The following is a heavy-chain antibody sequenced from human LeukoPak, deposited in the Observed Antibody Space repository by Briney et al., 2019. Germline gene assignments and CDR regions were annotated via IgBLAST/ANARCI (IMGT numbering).Heavy chain of an antibody. V-gene: IGHV3-23*01. CDR3: AKGERWPPPPFDY. Sequence: GGSLRLSCAASGFTFWSYAMTWVRQAPGKGVEWVSGISGSGVSTYYADSVKGRFTISRDNSKNTLYLQMNSLRAEDTAVYYCAKGERWPPPPFDYWGQGTLVTVSS. D-gene: IGHD6-19*01. J-gene: IGHJ4*02. CDR1: GFTFWSYA. CDR2: ISGSGVST.